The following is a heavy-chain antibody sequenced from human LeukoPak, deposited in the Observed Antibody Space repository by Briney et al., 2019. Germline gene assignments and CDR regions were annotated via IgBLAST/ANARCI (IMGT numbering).Heavy chain of an antibody. J-gene: IGHJ3*02. CDR3: ARWGYCSGGSCYDAFDI. CDR1: GGSFSGYY. V-gene: IGHV4-34*01. D-gene: IGHD2-15*01. Sequence: SETLSLTCAVYGGSFSGYYWSWIRQPPGKGLEWIGEINHCGSTNYNPSLKSRVTISVDTSKNQFSLKLSSVTAADTAVYYCARWGYCSGGSCYDAFDIWGQGTMVTVSS. CDR2: INHCGST.